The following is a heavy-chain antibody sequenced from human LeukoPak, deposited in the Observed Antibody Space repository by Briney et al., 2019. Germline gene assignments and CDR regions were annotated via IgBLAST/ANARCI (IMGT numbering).Heavy chain of an antibody. CDR2: ISSSSSYI. Sequence: GGSLRLSCAASGFTFSSYSMNWVRQAPGKGLEWVSSISSSSSYIYYADSVKGRFTISRDNAKNSLYPQMNSLRAEDTAVYYCARLYDYGDPPFDYWGQGTLVTVSS. CDR1: GFTFSSYS. CDR3: ARLYDYGDPPFDY. J-gene: IGHJ4*02. V-gene: IGHV3-21*01. D-gene: IGHD4-17*01.